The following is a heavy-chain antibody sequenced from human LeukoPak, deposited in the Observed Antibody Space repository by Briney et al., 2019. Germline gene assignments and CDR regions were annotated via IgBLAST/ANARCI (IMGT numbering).Heavy chain of an antibody. CDR3: ARDFDAATIFDY. CDR1: GYTFTGYY. D-gene: IGHD5-12*01. V-gene: IGHV1-2*06. Sequence: ASVKVSCKASGYTFTGYYMHWVRQAPGQGLEWMGRINPNSGGTNYAQKFQGRVTMTRDTSISTAYMVLSRLRSDDTAVYYCARDFDAATIFDYWGQGTLVTVSS. CDR2: INPNSGGT. J-gene: IGHJ4*02.